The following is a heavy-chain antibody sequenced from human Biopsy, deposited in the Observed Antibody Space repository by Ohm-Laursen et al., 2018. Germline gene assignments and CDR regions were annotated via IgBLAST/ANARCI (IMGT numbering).Heavy chain of an antibody. J-gene: IGHJ2*01. CDR2: VYYTGST. CDR3: ARDRGYYSDRTVPGYFDL. V-gene: IGHV4-59*01. D-gene: IGHD3-22*01. Sequence: GTLSLTCIVSGDSISSYYWSWIRQPPGKGLQWIGYVYYTGSTDYNPSLQSRVTISVDASKNHFSLRLRSVTPADTAIYYCARDRGYYSDRTVPGYFDLWGRGTLVTVSS. CDR1: GDSISSYY.